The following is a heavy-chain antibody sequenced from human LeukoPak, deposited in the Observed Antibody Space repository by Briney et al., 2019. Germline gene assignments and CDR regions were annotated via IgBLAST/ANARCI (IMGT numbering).Heavy chain of an antibody. D-gene: IGHD3-3*01. Sequence: SETLSLTCTVSGGSISSGGYYWSWIRQHPGKGLEWIGYIYCSGSTYYNPSLKSRVTISVDTSKNQFSLKLSSVTAADTAVYYCARAVEWYYDFWSGYYSPRHDAFDIWGQGTMVTVSS. J-gene: IGHJ3*02. CDR2: IYCSGST. CDR1: GGSISSGGYY. V-gene: IGHV4-31*03. CDR3: ARAVEWYYDFWSGYYSPRHDAFDI.